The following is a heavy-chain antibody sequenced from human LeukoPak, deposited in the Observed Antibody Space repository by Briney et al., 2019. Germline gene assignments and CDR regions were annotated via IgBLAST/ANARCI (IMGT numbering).Heavy chain of an antibody. D-gene: IGHD3-22*01. Sequence: SETLSLTCTVSGGSISSYYWSWIRQPAGKGLEWIGRICTSGSTNYNPSLKSRVTMSVDTSKNQFSLKLSSVTAADTAVYYCARVSYYYDSSGYYSEAFDIWGQGTMVTVSS. CDR3: ARVSYYYDSSGYYSEAFDI. CDR2: ICTSGST. CDR1: GGSISSYY. V-gene: IGHV4-4*07. J-gene: IGHJ3*02.